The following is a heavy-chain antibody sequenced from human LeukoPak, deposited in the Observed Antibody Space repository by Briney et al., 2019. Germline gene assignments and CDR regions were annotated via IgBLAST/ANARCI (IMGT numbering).Heavy chain of an antibody. Sequence: VASVKVSCKASGYTFTGYYMHWVRQAPGQGLEWMGWINPNSGGTNYAQKLQGRVTMTRDTSISTAYMELSRLRSDDTAVYYCAREVVAATTSAVDFDYWGQGTLVTVSS. V-gene: IGHV1-2*02. D-gene: IGHD2-15*01. J-gene: IGHJ4*02. CDR1: GYTFTGYY. CDR3: AREVVAATTSAVDFDY. CDR2: INPNSGGT.